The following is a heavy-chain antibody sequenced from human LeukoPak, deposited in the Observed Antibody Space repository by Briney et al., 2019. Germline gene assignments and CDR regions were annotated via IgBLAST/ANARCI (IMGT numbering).Heavy chain of an antibody. CDR2: ISGSGGST. CDR1: GFTFSSYA. V-gene: IGHV3-23*01. Sequence: GGSLRLSCAASGFTFSSYAMSWVRQAPGKGLEWVSAISGSGGSTYYADSVKGRSTISRDNSKNTLYLQMNSLRAEDTAVYYCASRAPYSSSWSHDYWGQGTLVTVSS. D-gene: IGHD6-13*01. CDR3: ASRAPYSSSWSHDY. J-gene: IGHJ4*02.